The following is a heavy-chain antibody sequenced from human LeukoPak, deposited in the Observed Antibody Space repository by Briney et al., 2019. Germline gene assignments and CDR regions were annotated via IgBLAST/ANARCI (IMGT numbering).Heavy chain of an antibody. CDR1: GFTFSSYA. CDR3: AEEIYGDSTGGRFQH. D-gene: IGHD4-17*01. CDR2: ISGSGGST. J-gene: IGHJ1*01. Sequence: PGGSLRLSCAASGFTFSSYAMSWVRQAPGKGLEWVSVISGSGGSTYYADSVKGRFTISRDNSKNTLYLQMNSLRAEDTAVYYCAEEIYGDSTGGRFQHWGQGTLVTVSS. V-gene: IGHV3-23*01.